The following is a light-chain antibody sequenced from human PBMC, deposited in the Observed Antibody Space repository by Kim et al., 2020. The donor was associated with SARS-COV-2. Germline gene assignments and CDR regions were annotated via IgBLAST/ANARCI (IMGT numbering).Light chain of an antibody. V-gene: IGLV1-40*01. CDR2: DNS. J-gene: IGLJ1*01. Sequence: QRVTISCTGSSSNIGAGYDVHWYQQLPGTAPKLLIYDNSNRPSGVPDRFSGSKSGTSASLAITGLQAADEADYYCQSYDSSLSAYVFGTGTKVTVL. CDR3: QSYDSSLSAYV. CDR1: SSNIGAGYD.